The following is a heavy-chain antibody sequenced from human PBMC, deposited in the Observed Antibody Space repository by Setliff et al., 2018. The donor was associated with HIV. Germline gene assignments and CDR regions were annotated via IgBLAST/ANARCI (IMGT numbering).Heavy chain of an antibody. Sequence: KPSETLSLTCKVSGASISSYYWSWVRQPPGKGLEWIGALSSNGNTYYNPSLKSRVTLSIDSSKNLFSLKLNSLTAADTAVYYCAGQDLAEVRWYYMDYWGQGALVTVSS. J-gene: IGHJ4*02. CDR3: AGQDLAEVRWYYMDY. V-gene: IGHV4-59*04. CDR1: GASISSYY. CDR2: LSSNGNT. D-gene: IGHD2-15*01.